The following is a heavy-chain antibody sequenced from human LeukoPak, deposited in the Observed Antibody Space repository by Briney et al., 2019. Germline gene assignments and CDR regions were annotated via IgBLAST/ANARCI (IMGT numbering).Heavy chain of an antibody. J-gene: IGHJ4*02. V-gene: IGHV1-2*02. CDR2: INPNSGGT. CDR1: GYTFTGYY. Sequence: ASVKVSCTASGYTFTGYYMHWVRQAPGQGLEWMGWINPNSGGTNYAQKFQGRVTMTRDTSISTAYMELSRLRSDDTAVYYCARAHSSSWTFDYWGQGTLVTVSS. CDR3: ARAHSSSWTFDY. D-gene: IGHD6-13*01.